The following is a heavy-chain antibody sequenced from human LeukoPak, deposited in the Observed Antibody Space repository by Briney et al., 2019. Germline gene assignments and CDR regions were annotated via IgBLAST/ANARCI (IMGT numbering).Heavy chain of an antibody. CDR1: GFTLSSYA. D-gene: IGHD2-21*01. V-gene: IGHV3-23*01. CDR3: AKAPVTTCRGAYCYPFDY. Sequence: PGGSLRLSCAASGFTLSSYAMSWVRQAPGKGLEWVSASDSGNTYHADSVKGRFTISMDSSKNTLFLQMNRLRPEDAAVYYCAKAPVTTCRGAYCYPFDYWGQGTLVTVSS. J-gene: IGHJ4*02. CDR2: SDSGNT.